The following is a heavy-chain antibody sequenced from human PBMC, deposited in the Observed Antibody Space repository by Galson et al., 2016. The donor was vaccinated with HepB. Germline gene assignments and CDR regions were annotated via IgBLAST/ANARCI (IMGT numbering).Heavy chain of an antibody. CDR2: INSRGSS. J-gene: IGHJ3*02. D-gene: IGHD3-22*01. CDR1: GGSISSYY. V-gene: IGHV4-4*07. Sequence: SETLSLTCTVSGGSISSYYWSWIRQPAGKGLEWIGRINSRGSSNYNPSLRSRVTMSVDTSKNQFSLRLTSVAAADTAVYYCGRVLITMIGDAIDIWGRGTKVNVFS. CDR3: GRVLITMIGDAIDI.